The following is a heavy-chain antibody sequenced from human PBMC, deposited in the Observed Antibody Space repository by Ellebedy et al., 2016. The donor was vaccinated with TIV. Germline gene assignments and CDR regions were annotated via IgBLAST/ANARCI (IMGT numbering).Heavy chain of an antibody. CDR2: MYHRGST. CDR3: ARDGAGRWDY. J-gene: IGHJ4*02. Sequence: MPSETLSLTCSVSGSSISSGYYWGWIRQPPGRGLEWIGSMYHRGSTYYSPSLKSRVTISVDTSKNQLSLRLSSVTAADPAVYYCARDGAGRWDYWGPGTLVTVSS. D-gene: IGHD4-23*01. V-gene: IGHV4-38-2*02. CDR1: GSSISSGYY.